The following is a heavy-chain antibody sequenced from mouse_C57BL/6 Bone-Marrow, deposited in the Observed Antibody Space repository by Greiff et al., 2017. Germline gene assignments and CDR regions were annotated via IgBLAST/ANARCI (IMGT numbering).Heavy chain of an antibody. J-gene: IGHJ1*03. CDR3: STYPSNYYGSTYWYFDV. CDR2: IYPRSGNT. Sequence: QVQLQQSGAELARPGASVKLSCKASGYTFTSYGISWVKQRTGQGLEWIGEIYPRSGNTYYNEKFKGKATLTAAKSSSTAYMELRSLTSEDSAVYFCSTYPSNYYGSTYWYFDVWGTGTTVTVSS. D-gene: IGHD1-1*01. CDR1: GYTFTSYG. V-gene: IGHV1-81*01.